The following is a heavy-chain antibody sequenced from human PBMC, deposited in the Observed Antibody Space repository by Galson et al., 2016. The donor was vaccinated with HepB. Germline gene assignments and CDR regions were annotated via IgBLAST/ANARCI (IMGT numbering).Heavy chain of an antibody. CDR3: ARACSGGNCFYDAFDL. CDR2: INPDTGGT. Sequence: SVKVSCKASGFTFTGYFMHWVRQAPGQGLEWMGWINPDTGGTDFARKFQGRFITTRDTSIGTVYMELSSLKSDDTAVYFCARACSGGNCFYDAFDLWGQGTMVSVSS. D-gene: IGHD2-15*01. V-gene: IGHV1-2*02. J-gene: IGHJ3*01. CDR1: GFTFTGYF.